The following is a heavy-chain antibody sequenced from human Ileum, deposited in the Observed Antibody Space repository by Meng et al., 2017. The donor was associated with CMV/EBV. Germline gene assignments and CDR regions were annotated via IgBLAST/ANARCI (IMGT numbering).Heavy chain of an antibody. V-gene: IGHV4-4*07. CDR2: IHPSGTT. Sequence: QLQRPESGPRLLKPSDTLSPTCTVPGGSVSSYYWTWIRQSAGKGLEWIGRIHPSGTTDDNHSLRGRVTMSLDTSKNQFSLKLTSVTAADTAVYYCARAAARGVPVDLWGQGTLVTVSS. D-gene: IGHD3-10*01. CDR1: GGSVSSYY. CDR3: ARAAARGVPVDL. J-gene: IGHJ5*02.